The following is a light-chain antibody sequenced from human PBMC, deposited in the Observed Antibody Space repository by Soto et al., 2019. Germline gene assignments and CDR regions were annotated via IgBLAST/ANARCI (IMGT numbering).Light chain of an antibody. CDR2: EVN. J-gene: IGLJ1*01. V-gene: IGLV2-18*02. CDR1: SSDVGSYNR. CDR3: NSYTSSNTYV. Sequence: QSALTQPPSVSGSPGQSVTISCTGTSSDVGSYNRVSWYQQPPGPAPKLMIYEVNNRPSGVPDRFSGSKSGNTASLTITGLQAEDEADYYCNSYTSSNTYVFGTGTKLTVL.